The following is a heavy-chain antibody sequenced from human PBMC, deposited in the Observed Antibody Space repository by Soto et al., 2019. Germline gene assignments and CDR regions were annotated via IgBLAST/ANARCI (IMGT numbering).Heavy chain of an antibody. CDR2: IYYSGST. V-gene: IGHV4-31*03. CDR1: GGSISNGGYY. Sequence: QVQLQESGPGLVKPSQTLSLTCTVSGGSISNGGYYWSWIRQHPGKGLEWIGYIYYSGSTYYNPSLKSRVTISVDTSKNQFSLKLSSVTAADTAVYYCARTTPGYCSGGSCYSLRPWIDYWGQGTLVTVSS. D-gene: IGHD2-15*01. CDR3: ARTTPGYCSGGSCYSLRPWIDY. J-gene: IGHJ4*02.